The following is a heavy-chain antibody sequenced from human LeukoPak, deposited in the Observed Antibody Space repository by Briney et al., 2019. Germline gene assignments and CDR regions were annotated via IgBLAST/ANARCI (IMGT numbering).Heavy chain of an antibody. CDR3: AGGQSSGWYFDL. D-gene: IGHD6-19*01. J-gene: IGHJ2*01. V-gene: IGHV4-34*01. Sequence: SETLSLTCAVYGGSFSDYYWSWIRQPPGKGLEWIGEINHSGSTNYNPSLKSRVTISVDTSKNQFSLKLSSVTAADTAVYYCAGGQSSGWYFDLWGRGTLVTVSS. CDR2: INHSGST. CDR1: GGSFSDYY.